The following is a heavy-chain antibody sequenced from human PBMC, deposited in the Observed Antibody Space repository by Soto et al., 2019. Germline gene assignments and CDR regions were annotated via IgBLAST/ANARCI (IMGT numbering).Heavy chain of an antibody. CDR2: TGLNGRTT. CDR3: ATVHGTSRSFDS. CDR1: GFTFSTSA. J-gene: IGHJ4*02. Sequence: EVQLLESGGGLVQPGGSLRLSCAASGFTFSTSAMTWIRQAPGKGLEWVSTTGLNGRTTYYADSLKGRFTVSRDNSKNTLELQMSGLRAEDTAVYYCATVHGTSRSFDSWGQGTLVTVSS. V-gene: IGHV3-23*01.